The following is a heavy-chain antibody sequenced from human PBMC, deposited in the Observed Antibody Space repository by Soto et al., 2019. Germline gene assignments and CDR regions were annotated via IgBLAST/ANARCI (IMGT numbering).Heavy chain of an antibody. CDR3: ARTFWSGSRLDYYYMDV. D-gene: IGHD3-3*01. V-gene: IGHV4-59*08. CDR1: GDSLNGYN. J-gene: IGHJ6*03. CDR2: ISNSGGT. Sequence: PSETLSLTCTVSGDSLNGYNWSWIRQPPGKGLEWIGYISNSGGTRYNPSLKSRVTISVDTSKNQFSLKVGSVTAADTAVFYCARTFWSGSRLDYYYMDVWGKGTTVTVSS.